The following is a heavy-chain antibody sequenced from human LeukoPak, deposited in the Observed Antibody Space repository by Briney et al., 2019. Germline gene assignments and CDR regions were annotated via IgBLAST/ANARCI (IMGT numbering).Heavy chain of an antibody. CDR2: INPSADST. CDR3: ARGPTVTTLYYFDY. V-gene: IGHV1-46*01. J-gene: IGHJ4*02. Sequence: ASVKVSCKASGYTFTTYYMHWVRQAPGQGLEWMGIINPSADSTSYAQRFQGRVTMTRDTSTSTVYMELSSLRSEDTAVYYCARGPTVTTLYYFDYWGQGTLVTVSS. CDR1: GYTFTTYY. D-gene: IGHD4-17*01.